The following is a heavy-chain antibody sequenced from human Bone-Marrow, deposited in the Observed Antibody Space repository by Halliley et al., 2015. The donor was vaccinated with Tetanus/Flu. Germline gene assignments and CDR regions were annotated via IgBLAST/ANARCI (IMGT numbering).Heavy chain of an antibody. J-gene: IGHJ4*02. CDR3: ARSSCGDCLYFED. D-gene: IGHD2-21*02. Sequence: SLRLSCAASGFIFSRYDMHWVRQVPGKGLEWVSYISSGGTTINYADSVKGRFTIARDNAKNSLFLEMNSLRVEDTAVYYCARSSCGDCLYFEDWGQGTLVTVSS. CDR2: ISSGGTTI. CDR1: GFIFSRYD. V-gene: IGHV3-48*03.